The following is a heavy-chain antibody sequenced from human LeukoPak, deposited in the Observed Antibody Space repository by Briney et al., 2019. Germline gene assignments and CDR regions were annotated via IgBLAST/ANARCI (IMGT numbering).Heavy chain of an antibody. V-gene: IGHV1-18*01. CDR1: GYTFITYG. J-gene: IGHJ4*02. D-gene: IGHD1-1*01. CDR2: ISAHSGNT. CDR3: ARDLSSGGWTLEFDY. Sequence: ASVKVSCKTSGYTFITYGITWVRQAPGQGFQWMGWISAHSGNTNYAENFQGRIFLTTDTSATTAYMELRSLTSDDTAVYYCARDLSSGGWTLEFDYWGQGSLVTVAS.